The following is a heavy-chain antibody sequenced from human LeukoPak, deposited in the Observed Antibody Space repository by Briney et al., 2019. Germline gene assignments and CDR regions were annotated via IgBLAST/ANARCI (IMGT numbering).Heavy chain of an antibody. CDR1: GFTFSSYG. Sequence: GRSLKLSCAASGFTFSSYGTHWVRQAPGKGLEWVAVISYDGSNKYYADSVKGRFTISRDNSKNTLYLQMNSLRAEDTAVYYCAKGEYCTNGVCYLYYFDYWGQGTLVTVSS. CDR3: AKGEYCTNGVCYLYYFDY. J-gene: IGHJ4*02. D-gene: IGHD2-8*01. V-gene: IGHV3-30*18. CDR2: ISYDGSNK.